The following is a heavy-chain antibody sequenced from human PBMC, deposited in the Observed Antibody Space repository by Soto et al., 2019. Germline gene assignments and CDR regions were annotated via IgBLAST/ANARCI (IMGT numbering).Heavy chain of an antibody. J-gene: IGHJ4*02. CDR3: ARDLAAGDY. CDR1: GYTITHY. V-gene: IGHV1-46*01. Sequence: QVQLVQSGAEVKKPGASVKLSCRTSGYTITHYIHWVRQAPGQGLEWLAIINPASGSTNYAQDFQGRVTLTMDTSTTTVYMELSGLRAEDTAIFYCARDLAAGDYWGQGTLVTVSS. D-gene: IGHD6-13*01. CDR2: INPASGST.